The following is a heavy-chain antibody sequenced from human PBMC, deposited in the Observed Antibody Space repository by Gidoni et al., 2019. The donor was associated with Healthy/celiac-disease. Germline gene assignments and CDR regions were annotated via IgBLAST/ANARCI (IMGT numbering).Heavy chain of an antibody. V-gene: IGHV4-61*01. J-gene: IGHJ4*02. CDR2: IYYSGST. D-gene: IGHD3-22*01. Sequence: QVQLQESGPGLVKPSETLSLTCTFSVGSVSCGSYYWSWIRQPPGKVLEWIGYIYYSGSTNYNPYLKSRVTISVDTSKNQFSLKLSSGTAADTAVYYCARGGGGYYYEHFDYWGQGTLVTVSS. CDR3: ARGGGGYYYEHFDY. CDR1: VGSVSCGSYY.